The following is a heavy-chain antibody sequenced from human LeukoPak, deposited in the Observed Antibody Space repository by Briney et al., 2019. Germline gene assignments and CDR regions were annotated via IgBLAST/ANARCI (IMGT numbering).Heavy chain of an antibody. J-gene: IGHJ4*02. V-gene: IGHV3-21*01. Sequence: GGSLRLSCAASGSTFSSYSMNWVRQAPGKGLEWVSSISSSSSYIYYADSVKGRFTISRDNAKNSLYLQMNSLRAEDTAVYYCAREPVEGFDYWGQGTLVTVSS. CDR1: GSTFSSYS. CDR3: AREPVEGFDY. CDR2: ISSSSSYI. D-gene: IGHD5-24*01.